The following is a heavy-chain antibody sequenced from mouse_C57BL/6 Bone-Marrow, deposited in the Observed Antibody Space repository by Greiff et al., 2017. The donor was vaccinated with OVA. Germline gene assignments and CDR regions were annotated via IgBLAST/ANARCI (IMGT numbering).Heavy chain of an antibody. J-gene: IGHJ2*01. V-gene: IGHV1-15*01. D-gene: IGHD3-2*02. CDR1: GYTFTDYE. Sequence: QVQLQQSGAELVRPGASVTLSCKASGYTFTDYEMHWVKQTPVHGLEWIGAIDPETGGTAYNQKFKGKAILTADKSSSTAYMELRSLTSEDSAVYYCTSSGYDFDYWGQGTTLTVSS. CDR2: IDPETGGT. CDR3: TSSGYDFDY.